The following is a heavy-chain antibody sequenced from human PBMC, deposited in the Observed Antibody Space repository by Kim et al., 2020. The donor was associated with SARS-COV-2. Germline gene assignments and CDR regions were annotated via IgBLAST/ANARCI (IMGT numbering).Heavy chain of an antibody. Sequence: GGSLRLSCAASGFSFSTYAINWVRQTPGKGLEYVSAISTDGAMTKYADSVKGRFTVSRDNSKNTLYLQMGSLRPEDTAVYYCARVDYSRGWYFFDYWGQGTQVTVSS. V-gene: IGHV3-64*02. J-gene: IGHJ4*01. CDR1: GFSFSTYA. CDR2: ISTDGAMT. CDR3: ARVDYSRGWYFFDY. D-gene: IGHD6-19*01.